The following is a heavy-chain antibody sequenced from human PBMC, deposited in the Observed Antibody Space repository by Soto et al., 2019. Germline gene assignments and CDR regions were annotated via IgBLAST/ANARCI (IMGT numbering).Heavy chain of an antibody. J-gene: IGHJ4*02. D-gene: IGHD3-9*01. CDR2: IDPYDTGI. V-gene: IGHV3-74*01. CDR1: GFTFSKYW. CDR3: ARDMTGADDY. Sequence: GGSLRLSFAASGFTFSKYWFHWVRRAPGKGLMWVSRIDPYDTGITYADSVKGRFTISRDNARNTLYLQMDSLTAEDTAVYYCARDMTGADDYLGQGTLVTVSS.